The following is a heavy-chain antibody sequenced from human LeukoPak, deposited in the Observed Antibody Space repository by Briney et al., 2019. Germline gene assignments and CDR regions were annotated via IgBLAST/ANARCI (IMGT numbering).Heavy chain of an antibody. CDR1: GFTFSSYA. J-gene: IGHJ4*02. V-gene: IGHV3-23*01. CDR2: ISGSGGTT. D-gene: IGHD3-10*01. Sequence: PGGSLRLSSAASGFTFSSYAMSWVRQAPGKGLEWVSAISGSGGTTYYADSVKGRFTISRDNSKNTLYLQMNSLRAEDTAVYYCAKAIGTMVRGANDYWGQGTLVTVSS. CDR3: AKAIGTMVRGANDY.